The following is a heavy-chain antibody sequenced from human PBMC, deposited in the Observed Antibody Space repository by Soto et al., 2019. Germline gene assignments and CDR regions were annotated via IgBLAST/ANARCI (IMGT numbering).Heavy chain of an antibody. CDR2: ISSRGSTI. Sequence: QVHLVESGGGLVKPGGSLRLSCAASGFAFSDYYISWIRQAPGKGLEWVSYISSRGSTIYYADSVKGRFTISRDNAKNSVSLQMNSLRVEDTALYYCARTYDIIVAPADHWGQGTLVTVPS. J-gene: IGHJ4*02. CDR3: ARTYDIIVAPADH. CDR1: GFAFSDYY. V-gene: IGHV3-11*01. D-gene: IGHD2-2*01.